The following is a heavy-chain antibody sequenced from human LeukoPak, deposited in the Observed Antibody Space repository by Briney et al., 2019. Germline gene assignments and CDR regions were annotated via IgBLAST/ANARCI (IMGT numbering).Heavy chain of an antibody. CDR1: GFTFDDYA. CDR2: ISWNSGSI. V-gene: IGHV3-9*01. J-gene: IGHJ4*02. D-gene: IGHD6-13*01. Sequence: PGGSLRLSCAASGFTFDDYAMHWVRQAPGKGLEWVSGISWNSGSIGYADSVKGRFTISRDNAKNTLYLQMNSLRAEDTAVYYCARSSSWYCYFDYWGQGTLVTVSS. CDR3: ARSSSWYCYFDY.